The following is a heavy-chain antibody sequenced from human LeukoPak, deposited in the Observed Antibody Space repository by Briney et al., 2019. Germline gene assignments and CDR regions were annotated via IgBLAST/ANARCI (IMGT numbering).Heavy chain of an antibody. D-gene: IGHD3-22*01. CDR2: IIPIFGTA. V-gene: IGHV1-69*01. J-gene: IGHJ5*02. Sequence: PGSSVKVSCKASGGTFSSYAISWVRQAPGQGLEWMGGIIPIFGTANYAQKFQGRVTITADESTSTAYMELSSLRSEDTAVYYCASLNALGTDSSGYSNWFDPWGQGTLVTVSS. CDR3: ASLNALGTDSSGYSNWFDP. CDR1: GGTFSSYA.